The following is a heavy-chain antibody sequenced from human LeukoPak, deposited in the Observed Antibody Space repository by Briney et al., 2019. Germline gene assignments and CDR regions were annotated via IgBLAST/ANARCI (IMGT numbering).Heavy chain of an antibody. CDR3: ARRRTYYYDSSGYYYVYAFDI. J-gene: IGHJ3*02. D-gene: IGHD3-22*01. V-gene: IGHV4-59*08. Sequence: SETLSLTCTVSGGSISSYYWSWIRQPPGKGLEWVGYIYYSGSTNYNPTLKSRVTISVDTSKNQFSLKLSPVTAADTAVYYCARRRTYYYDSSGYYYVYAFDIWGQGTMVTVSS. CDR1: GGSISSYY. CDR2: IYYSGST.